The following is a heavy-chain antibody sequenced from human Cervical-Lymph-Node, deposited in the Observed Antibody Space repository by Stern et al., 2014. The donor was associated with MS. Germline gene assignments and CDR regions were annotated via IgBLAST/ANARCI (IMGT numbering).Heavy chain of an antibody. CDR1: GYSFSSYW. CDR2: IFPGDSDS. D-gene: IGHD2-8*01. V-gene: IGHV5-51*01. Sequence: EVQLVESGAEVKKPGESLKISCKTFGYSFSSYWIGWVRQMPEKGLEWMGNIFPGDSDSRYSPSLQGQVTFSVDKSTNTAYVHWSSLKASDSGMYYCARRNGGTADTFDSWGQGTLVTVSS. CDR3: ARRNGGTADTFDS. J-gene: IGHJ4*02.